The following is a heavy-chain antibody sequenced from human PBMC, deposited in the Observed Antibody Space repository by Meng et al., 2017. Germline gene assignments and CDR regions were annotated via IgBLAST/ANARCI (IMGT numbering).Heavy chain of an antibody. J-gene: IGHJ6*02. D-gene: IGHD5-12*01. Sequence: SVKVSCKASGGTFSSYTISWVRQAPGQGLEWMGRIIPILGIANYAQKFQGRVTITADKSTSTAYMELSSLRSEDTAVYYCARSRAGSGYDFYYGMDVWGQETTVTVSS. CDR2: IIPILGIA. V-gene: IGHV1-69*02. CDR1: GGTFSSYT. CDR3: ARSRAGSGYDFYYGMDV.